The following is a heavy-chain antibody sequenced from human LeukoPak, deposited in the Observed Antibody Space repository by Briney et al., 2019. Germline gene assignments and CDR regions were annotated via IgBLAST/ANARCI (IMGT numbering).Heavy chain of an antibody. CDR2: ITVSGVST. V-gene: IGHV3-23*01. CDR3: AELGITMIGGV. Sequence: GGSLRLSCAASGFTFNTYAMSWVRQPPGKGLEWVSSITVSGVSTYYAGSVRGRFTISRDNAKNSLYLQMNSLRAEDTAVYYCAELGITMIGGVWGKGTTVTISS. J-gene: IGHJ6*04. CDR1: GFTFNTYA. D-gene: IGHD3-10*02.